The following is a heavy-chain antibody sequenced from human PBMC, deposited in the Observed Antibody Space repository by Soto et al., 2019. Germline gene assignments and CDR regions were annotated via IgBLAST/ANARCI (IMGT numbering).Heavy chain of an antibody. J-gene: IGHJ4*02. D-gene: IGHD3-9*01. CDR1: GFTFSDYY. CDR2: ISSSSSNT. CDR3: AVVLCLSEIYDIVTYKGYFDY. Sequence: PGGSLRLSCAASGFTFSDYYMSWIRQAPGKGLEWVSYISSSSSNTNYAASVKGRFTISRDNAKNSLYLQMNSLRAEDTSVYYCAVVLCLSEIYDIVTYKGYFDYWGQGTLVTVSS. V-gene: IGHV3-11*06.